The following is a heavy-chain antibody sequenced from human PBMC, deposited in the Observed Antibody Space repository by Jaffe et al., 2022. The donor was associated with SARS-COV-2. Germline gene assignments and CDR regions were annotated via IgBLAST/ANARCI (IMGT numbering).Heavy chain of an antibody. D-gene: IGHD3-9*01. CDR2: ILYDGSEQ. J-gene: IGHJ5*02. CDR3: VRDGRPLLRSLDWLGT. CDR1: GFTFSHYG. V-gene: IGHV3-33*08. Sequence: QVHLEESGGGVVQPGKSLRLSCAAAGFTFSHYGMHWVRQAPGKGLEWLTYILYDGSEQFYADSVKGRFTMSRDDSTQTVVLQMQRLKTEDTAVYYCVRDGRPLLRSLDWLGTWGQGTKVTVSS.